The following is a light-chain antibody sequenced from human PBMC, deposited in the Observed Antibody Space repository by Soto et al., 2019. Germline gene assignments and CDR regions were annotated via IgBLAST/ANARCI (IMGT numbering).Light chain of an antibody. V-gene: IGKV1-5*01. CDR2: EVS. CDR1: QSISSW. Sequence: DIQMTQSPSTLSASVGDRVTITCRASQSISSWLAWYQQKPGKAPKLLIYEVSSLESGVPSRFSGSGSGTEFTLTISSLQPDDFGTYYCQQYTSYSLTFGQGTKLEIK. CDR3: QQYTSYSLT. J-gene: IGKJ2*01.